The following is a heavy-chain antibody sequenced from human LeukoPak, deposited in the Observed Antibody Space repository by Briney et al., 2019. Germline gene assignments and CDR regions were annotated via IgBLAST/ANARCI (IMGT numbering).Heavy chain of an antibody. CDR1: GGSISSSSYY. CDR3: ARYSNYDYFDY. CDR2: IYYSGST. V-gene: IGHV4-39*07. J-gene: IGHJ4*02. Sequence: PSETLSLTCTVSGGSISSSSYYWGWIRQPPGKGLEWIGSIYYSGSTYYNPSLKSRVTISVDTSKNQFSLKLSSVTAADTAVYYCARYSNYDYFDYWGQGTLVTVSS. D-gene: IGHD4-11*01.